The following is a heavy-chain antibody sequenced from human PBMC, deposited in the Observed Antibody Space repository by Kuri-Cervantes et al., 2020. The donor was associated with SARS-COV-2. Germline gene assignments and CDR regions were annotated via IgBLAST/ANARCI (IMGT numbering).Heavy chain of an antibody. J-gene: IGHJ5*02. CDR2: IYYSGST. Sequence: SETLSLTCTVSGGSISSYYWSWIRQPPGKGLEWIGYIYYSGSTNYNPSLKSRVTISVDTSKNQFSLKLSSMTAADTAVYYCARELGLTTVNWFDPWGQGTLVTVSS. D-gene: IGHD4-17*01. V-gene: IGHV4-59*01. CDR3: ARELGLTTVNWFDP. CDR1: GGSISSYY.